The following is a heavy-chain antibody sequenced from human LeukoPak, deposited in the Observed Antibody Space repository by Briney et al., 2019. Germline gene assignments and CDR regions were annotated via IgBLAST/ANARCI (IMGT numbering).Heavy chain of an antibody. V-gene: IGHV3-30-3*01. J-gene: IGHJ4*02. D-gene: IGHD2-15*01. CDR1: GFTLRSYA. CDR3: ARDFSTWYSIDY. Sequence: GGSLRLSCAVSGFTLRSYAIHWVRQAPGKGLQWVAFISYDAAVKYYADSVRGRFTVSRDNSKNTLSLQMNSLRPEDTAVYYCARDFSTWYSIDYWGRGTLVIVSS. CDR2: ISYDAAVK.